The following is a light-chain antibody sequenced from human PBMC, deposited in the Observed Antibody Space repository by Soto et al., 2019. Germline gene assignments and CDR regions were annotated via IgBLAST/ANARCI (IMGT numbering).Light chain of an antibody. V-gene: IGKV3-11*01. CDR1: QSVSSQ. CDR3: QQRCDWPLT. Sequence: EIVFTQAPATLSFSPGERATLSCRASQSVSSQLAWYQQKPGQAPRLLIYDASNRATGIPARFSGSGSATDFTLTISSLEPEDFAVYYCQQRCDWPLTLGGGTKVDIK. J-gene: IGKJ4*01. CDR2: DAS.